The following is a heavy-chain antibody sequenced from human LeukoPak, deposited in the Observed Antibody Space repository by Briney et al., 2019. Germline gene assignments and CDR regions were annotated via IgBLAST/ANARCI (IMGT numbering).Heavy chain of an antibody. J-gene: IGHJ4*02. CDR3: AKDRSD. D-gene: IGHD3-10*01. CDR2: ISYDGSNK. Sequence: GGSLRLSCAASGFTFSSYGMHWVRQAPGKGLEWVAVISYDGSNKYYADSVKGRFTISRDNSKNTLYLQMNSLRAEGTAVYYCAKDRSDWGQGTLVTVSS. CDR1: GFTFSSYG. V-gene: IGHV3-30*18.